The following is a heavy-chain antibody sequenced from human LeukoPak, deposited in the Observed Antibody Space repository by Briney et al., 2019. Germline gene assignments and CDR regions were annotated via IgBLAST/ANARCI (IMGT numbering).Heavy chain of an antibody. J-gene: IGHJ4*02. D-gene: IGHD3-22*01. Sequence: ASMKVSCKASGYTFTSYGISWVRQAPGQGLEWMGWISAYNGNTNYAQKLQGRVTITADESTSTAYMELSSLRSEDTAVYYCAESLYYYDSSGHPFDYWGQGTLVTVSS. V-gene: IGHV1-18*01. CDR1: GYTFTSYG. CDR3: AESLYYYDSSGHPFDY. CDR2: ISAYNGNT.